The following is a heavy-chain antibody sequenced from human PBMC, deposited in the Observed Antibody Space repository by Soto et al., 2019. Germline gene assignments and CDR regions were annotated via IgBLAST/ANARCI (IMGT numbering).Heavy chain of an antibody. CDR2: ISYDGSNK. J-gene: IGHJ6*02. CDR3: ARAIADRYYYGMDV. Sequence: PGGSLRLSCAASGFTFSSYAMHWVRQAPGKGLEWVAAISYDGSNKYYADSVKGRFTISRDNSKNTLYLQMNSLRAEDTAVYYCARAIADRYYYGMDVWGQGTTVTVSS. V-gene: IGHV3-30-3*01. D-gene: IGHD6-13*01. CDR1: GFTFSSYA.